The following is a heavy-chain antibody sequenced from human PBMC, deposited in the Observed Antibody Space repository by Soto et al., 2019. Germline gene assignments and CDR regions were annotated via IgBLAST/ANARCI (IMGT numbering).Heavy chain of an antibody. CDR2: INHSGST. CDR3: ARGGTLRYFDWLSRTLYYYYYGMDV. V-gene: IGHV4-34*01. J-gene: IGHJ6*02. Sequence: PSETLSLTCAVYGGSFSGYYWSWIRQPPGKGLEWIGEINHSGSTNYNPSLKSRVTISVDTPKNQFSLKLSSVTAADTAVYYCARGGTLRYFDWLSRTLYYYYYGMDVWGQGTTVTVSS. D-gene: IGHD3-9*01. CDR1: GGSFSGYY.